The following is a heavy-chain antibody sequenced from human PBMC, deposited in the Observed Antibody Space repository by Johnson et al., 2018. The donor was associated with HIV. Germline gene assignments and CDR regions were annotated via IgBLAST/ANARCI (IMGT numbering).Heavy chain of an antibody. Sequence: QVQLVESGGGVVQPGGSLRLSCAASGFTFSSYAMHWVRQAPGKGLEWVAVITYDGSTKYYADSVKGRFTISRDNSKNTLHLQMNSLRAEDTAVYYCAKGTHYSDSSGYWSNDAFDIWGQGTRVTVSS. CDR2: ITYDGSTK. J-gene: IGHJ3*02. D-gene: IGHD3-22*01. CDR1: GFTFSSYA. CDR3: AKGTHYSDSSGYWSNDAFDI. V-gene: IGHV3-30*04.